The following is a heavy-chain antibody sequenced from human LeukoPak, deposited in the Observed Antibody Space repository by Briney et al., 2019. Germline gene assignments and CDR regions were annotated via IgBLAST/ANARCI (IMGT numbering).Heavy chain of an antibody. CDR3: ATSPPAVRGVDNAFDI. V-gene: IGHV3-74*01. CDR1: GFIFSSYL. CDR2: INSDGSST. Sequence: GGSLRLSCAASGFIFSSYLIHWVRLPPGKGLVWISRINSDGSSTIYADSVKGRFTISRDNAENTVYLQMNSLRAEDTAVYYCATSPPAVRGVDNAFDIWGQGTMVTVSS. D-gene: IGHD3-10*01. J-gene: IGHJ3*02.